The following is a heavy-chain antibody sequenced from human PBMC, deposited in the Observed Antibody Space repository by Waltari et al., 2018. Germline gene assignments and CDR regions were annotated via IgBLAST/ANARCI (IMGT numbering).Heavy chain of an antibody. V-gene: IGHV4-59*01. CDR3: ARIGPQRILNWFDP. D-gene: IGHD2-15*01. J-gene: IGHJ5*02. CDR2: IYYSGST. CDR1: GGSISSYY. Sequence: QVQLQESGPGLVKPSETLSLTCTVSGGSISSYYWSWIRQPPGKGLKWIGYIYYSGSTNSNPSLKSRVTISVDTSKNQFSLKLSSVTAADTAVYYCARIGPQRILNWFDPWGQGTLVTVSS.